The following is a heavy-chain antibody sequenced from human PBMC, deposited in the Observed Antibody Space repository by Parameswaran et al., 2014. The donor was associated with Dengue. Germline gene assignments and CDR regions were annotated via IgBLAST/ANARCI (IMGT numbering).Heavy chain of an antibody. V-gene: IGHV3-11*01. J-gene: IGHJ6*02. CDR3: ARVGLAATTYYYYGMDV. CDR2: ISSSGSTI. Sequence: VRQAPGKGLEWVSYISSSGSTIYYADSVKGRFTISRDNAKNSLYLQMNSLRAEDTAVYYCARVGLAATTYYYYGMDVWGQGTTVRLL. D-gene: IGHD5-12*01.